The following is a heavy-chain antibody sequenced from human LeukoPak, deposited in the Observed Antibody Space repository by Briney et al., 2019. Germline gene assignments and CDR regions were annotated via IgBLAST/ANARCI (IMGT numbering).Heavy chain of an antibody. CDR2: ISGSGGNT. J-gene: IGHJ4*02. Sequence: GGSLRLSCAASGFTFRDYAMSWVRQAPGKGLEWVSTISGSGGNTHYADSVKGRFTISRDNSKNTLYLQMNSLRAEDTAVYYCAKDVGVILFDYWGQGTLVTVPS. CDR3: AKDVGVILFDY. D-gene: IGHD3-16*02. CDR1: GFTFRDYA. V-gene: IGHV3-23*01.